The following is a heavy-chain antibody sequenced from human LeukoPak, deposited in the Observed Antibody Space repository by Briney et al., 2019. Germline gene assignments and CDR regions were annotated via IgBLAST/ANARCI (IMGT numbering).Heavy chain of an antibody. CDR3: AELGITMIGGV. J-gene: IGHJ6*04. V-gene: IGHV3-21*06. CDR1: GFTFSSYG. Sequence: GGSLRLSCAASGFTFSSYGIHWVRQAPGKGLEWVSYISSTNGHTYYADSVNGRFTISRDTAKNSLYLQMNSLRVEDTAVYYCAELGITMIGGVWGKGTTVTISS. CDR2: ISSTNGHT. D-gene: IGHD3-10*02.